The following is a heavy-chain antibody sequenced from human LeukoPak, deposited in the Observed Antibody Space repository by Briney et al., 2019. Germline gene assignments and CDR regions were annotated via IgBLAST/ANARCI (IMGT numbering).Heavy chain of an antibody. CDR3: ARVVRGWVRVDY. D-gene: IGHD6-19*01. CDR2: INHSGST. CDR1: GGSFSGYY. V-gene: IGHV4-34*01. J-gene: IGHJ4*02. Sequence: PSETLSLTCAVYGGSFSGYYWSWIRQPPGKGLEWIGEINHSGSTNYNPSLKSRVTISVDTSKNQFSLKLSSVTAADTAVYYCARVVRGWVRVDYWGQGTLVTVSS.